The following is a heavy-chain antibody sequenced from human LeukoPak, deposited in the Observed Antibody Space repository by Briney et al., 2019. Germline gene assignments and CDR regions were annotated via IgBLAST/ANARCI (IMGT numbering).Heavy chain of an antibody. D-gene: IGHD3-9*01. V-gene: IGHV4-59*08. CDR3: ARLDILTGYFGY. Sequence: SETLSLTCTVSGASITSYYWSWIRQSPGKGLEWLGYIHHNGAANYNPSLQSRVTISVDTSKNQFSLKLSSVTAADTAVYYCARLDILTGYFGYWGQGTLVTVSS. CDR2: IHHNGAA. J-gene: IGHJ4*02. CDR1: GASITSYY.